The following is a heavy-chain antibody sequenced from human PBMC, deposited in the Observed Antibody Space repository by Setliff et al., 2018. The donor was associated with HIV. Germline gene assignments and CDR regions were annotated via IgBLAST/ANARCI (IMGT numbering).Heavy chain of an antibody. Sequence: PSETLSLTCTVSGTSINSHYWSWIRQTPGKGLQWIGPIYYTGIPTYNPSLEGRITMSVDRSKNQFSLRLTSVTAADTAMYYCARVSRLHPFDPWGQGTLVTVS. D-gene: IGHD2-15*01. CDR3: ARVSRLHPFDP. J-gene: IGHJ5*02. CDR1: GTSINSHY. V-gene: IGHV4-59*11. CDR2: IYYTGIP.